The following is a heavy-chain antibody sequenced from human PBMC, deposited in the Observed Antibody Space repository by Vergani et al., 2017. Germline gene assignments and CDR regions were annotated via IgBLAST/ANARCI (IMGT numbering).Heavy chain of an antibody. CDR2: ISAYNGNT. V-gene: IGHV1-18*01. CDR1: GGTFSSYA. Sequence: QVQLVQSGAEVKKPGSSVKVSCKASGGTFSSYAISWVRQAPGQGLEWMGWISAYNGNTNYAQKLQGRVTMTTDTSTSTAYMELRSLRSDDTAVYYCARDRDLYQNTDIDYWGQGTLVTVSS. D-gene: IGHD2-2*01. CDR3: ARDRDLYQNTDIDY. J-gene: IGHJ4*02.